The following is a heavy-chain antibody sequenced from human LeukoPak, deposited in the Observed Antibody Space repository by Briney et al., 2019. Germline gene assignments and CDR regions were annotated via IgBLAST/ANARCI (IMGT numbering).Heavy chain of an antibody. CDR1: VFIHRRDY. Sequence: GGSLRLFCGVSVFIHRRDYMRWARQAPGKGLEWVSVIYSGGSTYYADSVKGRFTISRDDYKITLYLQMNSPRAEDSAVFYCAREHPWVTTLDFDYWGQGTLVTVSS. CDR2: IYSGGST. CDR3: AREHPWVTTLDFDY. J-gene: IGHJ4*02. D-gene: IGHD4-23*01. V-gene: IGHV3-66*01.